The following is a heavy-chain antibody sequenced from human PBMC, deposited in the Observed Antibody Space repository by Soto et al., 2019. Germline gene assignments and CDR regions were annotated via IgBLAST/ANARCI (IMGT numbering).Heavy chain of an antibody. D-gene: IGHD3-22*01. Sequence: LSLTCTVSGGSISSGGYYWSWIRQHPGKGLEWIGYIYYSGSTYYNPSLKSRVTISVDTSKNQFSLKLSSVTAADTAMYYCARDQDYYDSSGYVSDAFDIWGQGTMVTVSS. CDR1: GGSISSGGYY. CDR2: IYYSGST. V-gene: IGHV4-31*02. CDR3: ARDQDYYDSSGYVSDAFDI. J-gene: IGHJ3*02.